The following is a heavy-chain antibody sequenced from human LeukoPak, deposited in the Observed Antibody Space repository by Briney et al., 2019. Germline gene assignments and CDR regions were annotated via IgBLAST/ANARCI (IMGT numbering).Heavy chain of an antibody. CDR2: INHSGST. CDR3: ARDFAFDI. Sequence: SETLSLTCAVSGASISSSNYYWGWIRQPPGKGLEWIGEINHSGSTNYNPSLKSRVTISVDTSKNQFSLKLSSVTAADTAVYYCARDFAFDIWGQGTMVTVSS. CDR1: GASISSSNYY. V-gene: IGHV4-39*07. J-gene: IGHJ3*02.